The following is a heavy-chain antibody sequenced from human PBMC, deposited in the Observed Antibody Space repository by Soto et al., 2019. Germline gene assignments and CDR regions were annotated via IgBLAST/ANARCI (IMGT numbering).Heavy chain of an antibody. CDR3: CTAGGRLGEY. CDR1: GFTFTNAW. Sequence: EVQLVESGGALVKPGGSLRLSCAASGFTFTNAWMNWVRQAPGKGLEWVGRIRTVNEGGTTGYAASVKDRFIILREDARDTLYLQMDSVKTEATGVYFCCTAGGRLGEYWGRGTLVTVSS. J-gene: IGHJ4*02. D-gene: IGHD3-10*01. V-gene: IGHV3-15*07. CDR2: IRTVNEGGTT.